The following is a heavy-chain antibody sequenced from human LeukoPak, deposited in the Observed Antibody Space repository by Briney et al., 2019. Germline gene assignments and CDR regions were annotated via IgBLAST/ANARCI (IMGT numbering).Heavy chain of an antibody. CDR2: IYLVDSVT. V-gene: IGHV5-51*01. CDR3: ARLNDDFWSGLLRVGLLAFDI. CDR1: GYSFTSYW. Sequence: GESLKISCKGSGYSFTSYWIGWVRQMPGKGLEWMGIIYLVDSVTRYSPSFQGQVTISADKSISTAYLQWSSLKASDTAMYYCARLNDDFWSGLLRVGLLAFDIWGQGTMVTVSS. D-gene: IGHD3-3*01. J-gene: IGHJ3*02.